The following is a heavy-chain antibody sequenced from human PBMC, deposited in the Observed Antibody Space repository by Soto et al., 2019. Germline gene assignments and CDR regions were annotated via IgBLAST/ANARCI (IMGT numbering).Heavy chain of an antibody. CDR1: GFTFSSYA. CDR2: ISYDGSNK. Sequence: QVQLVESGGGVVQPGRSLRLSCAASGFTFSSYAMHWVRQAPGKGLEWVAVISYDGSNKYYADSVKGRFTISRDNSKNTLYLQMNSLRAEDTAVYYCARDLGCTNGVCSQAYYYYGMDVWGQGTTVTVSS. CDR3: ARDLGCTNGVCSQAYYYYGMDV. J-gene: IGHJ6*02. V-gene: IGHV3-30-3*01. D-gene: IGHD2-8*01.